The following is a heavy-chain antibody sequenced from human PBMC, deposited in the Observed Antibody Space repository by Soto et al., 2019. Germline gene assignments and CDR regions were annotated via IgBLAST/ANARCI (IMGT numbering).Heavy chain of an antibody. CDR2: ILPLSGTG. Sequence: EQSGAEVKRPGSSVKVSCEASGGTFSNYAISWVRQAPGQGLEWMGGILPLSGTGNYPQKFQGRVTITADESSSTIYLELRSLRSEDAAVYYCVRDTWGVTVADTDDYCYGMDVWGQGTTVIVSS. V-gene: IGHV1-69*01. CDR3: VRDTWGVTVADTDDYCYGMDV. CDR1: GGTFSNYA. J-gene: IGHJ6*02. D-gene: IGHD4-17*01.